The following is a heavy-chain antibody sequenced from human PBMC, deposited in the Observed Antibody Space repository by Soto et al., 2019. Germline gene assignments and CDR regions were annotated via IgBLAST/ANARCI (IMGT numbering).Heavy chain of an antibody. D-gene: IGHD4-17*01. V-gene: IGHV3-30*18. CDR2: ISYDGTNK. Sequence: QVQLVESGGGEVQPGRSLTISCAASGFTFSTYGMHWVRQTPGKGLEWVAVISYDGTNKFYSDSVKGRFTISRANFKNTLPLQMNSLRADDTDVYSWAKDLQSYGDYDYYCYGMDVWGLGPRVTVSS. CDR3: AKDLQSYGDYDYYCYGMDV. J-gene: IGHJ6*02. CDR1: GFTFSTYG.